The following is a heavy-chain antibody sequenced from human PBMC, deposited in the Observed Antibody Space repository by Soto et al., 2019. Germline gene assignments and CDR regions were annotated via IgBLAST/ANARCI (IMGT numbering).Heavy chain of an antibody. CDR3: AQGLLVGGATAAFRI. D-gene: IGHD2-15*01. J-gene: IGHJ3*02. CDR2: ISGSGDST. Sequence: EEQLLESGGGLAQPGGSLRLSCAASGFTFSTSGMGWVRRAPGKGLEWVSTISGSGDSTHYADSVRGRFAISRDNSKNTLYQQLNRLRADDTDVYYCAQGLLVGGATAAFRIWGQGTFVSVSS. CDR1: GFTFSTSG. V-gene: IGHV3-23*01.